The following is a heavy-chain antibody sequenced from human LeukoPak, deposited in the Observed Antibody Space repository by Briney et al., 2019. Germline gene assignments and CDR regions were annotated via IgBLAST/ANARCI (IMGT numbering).Heavy chain of an antibody. V-gene: IGHV3-30*03. CDR1: GFTFSSYG. D-gene: IGHD3-10*01. J-gene: IGHJ4*02. CDR2: ISYDGSNK. Sequence: PGRSLRLSCAASGFTFSSYGMHWVRQAPGKGLEWVAVISYDGSNKYYADSVKGRFTISRDNSKNTLYLQMNSLRAEDTAVYYCARDSVPYWGQGTLVTVSS. CDR3: ARDSVPY.